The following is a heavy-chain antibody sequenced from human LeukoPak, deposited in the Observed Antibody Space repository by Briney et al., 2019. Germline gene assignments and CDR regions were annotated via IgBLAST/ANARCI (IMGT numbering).Heavy chain of an antibody. D-gene: IGHD2-8*01. V-gene: IGHV3-53*01. J-gene: IGHJ2*01. Sequence: PGGSLRLSCAVSGFTVSSNYMNWVRQAPGRGPEWVSVIYKAGNTFYADSVKGRFTMSRDNSKHTLYLQMNSLRAEDTAVYYCARVLLDTNGDQYWYYDLWGRGTLVTVSS. CDR2: IYKAGNT. CDR3: ARVLLDTNGDQYWYYDL. CDR1: GFTVSSNY.